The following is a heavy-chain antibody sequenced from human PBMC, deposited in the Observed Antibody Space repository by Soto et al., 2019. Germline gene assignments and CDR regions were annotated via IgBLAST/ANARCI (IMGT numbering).Heavy chain of an antibody. CDR2: ISYDGSNK. Sequence: GGSLRLSCAASGFTFSSYGMHWVRQAPGKGLEWVAVISYDGSNKYYADSVKGRFTISRDNSKNTLYLQMNSLRAEDTAVYYCAKDRRNYDFWSGYYGPLDAFDIWGQGTMVTVSS. CDR1: GFTFSSYG. D-gene: IGHD3-3*01. CDR3: AKDRRNYDFWSGYYGPLDAFDI. J-gene: IGHJ3*02. V-gene: IGHV3-30*18.